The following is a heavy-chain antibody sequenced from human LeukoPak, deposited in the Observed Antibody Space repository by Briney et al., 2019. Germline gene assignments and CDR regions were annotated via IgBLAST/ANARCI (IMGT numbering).Heavy chain of an antibody. CDR3: ARDPSGYRNDAFDI. V-gene: IGHV4-59*01. CDR2: IYYSGST. J-gene: IGHJ3*02. D-gene: IGHD1-14*01. Sequence: SETLSLTRTVSGGSISSYYWSWIRQPPGKGLVWIGYIYYSGSTNYNPSLKSRVTISVDTSKNQFSLKLSSVTAADTAVYYCARDPSGYRNDAFDIWGQGTMVTVSS. CDR1: GGSISSYY.